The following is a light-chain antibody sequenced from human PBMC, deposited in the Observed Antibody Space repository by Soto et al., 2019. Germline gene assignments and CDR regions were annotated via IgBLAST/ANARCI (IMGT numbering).Light chain of an antibody. CDR3: QQYNNWPPHT. J-gene: IGKJ2*01. CDR1: QSVGSN. CDR2: GAS. Sequence: EIVMTQSPVTLSVSPGERATLSCRASQSVGSNLAWYQQKPGQVPRLLIYGASTRATGIPDRFGGSGPGTDFTLTISSLQPEDFAVYYCQQYNNWPPHTFGQGTKLEI. V-gene: IGKV3-15*01.